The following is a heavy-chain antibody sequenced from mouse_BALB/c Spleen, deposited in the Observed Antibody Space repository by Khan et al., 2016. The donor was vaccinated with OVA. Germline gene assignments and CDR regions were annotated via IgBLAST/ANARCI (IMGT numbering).Heavy chain of an antibody. CDR1: GYAFSNYW. Sequence: QVQLKQSGAELVRPGSSVKISCKASGYAFSNYWMNWVKQRPGQGLAWIGKIYPADGDPKYNGKFKCQVTLTADKSSSTAYMQLSSLTSEDSAVYFCARRGYDGYYRAWFAYWGQGTLVTVSA. CDR3: ARRGYDGYYRAWFAY. V-gene: IGHV1-80*01. D-gene: IGHD2-3*01. CDR2: IYPADGDP. J-gene: IGHJ3*01.